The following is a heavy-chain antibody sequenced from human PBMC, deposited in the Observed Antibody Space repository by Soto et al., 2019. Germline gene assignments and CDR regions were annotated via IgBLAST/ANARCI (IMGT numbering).Heavy chain of an antibody. D-gene: IGHD3-10*01. J-gene: IGHJ4*02. CDR1: GFTVSSNY. CDR2: IRQSGDRS. V-gene: IGHV3-23*01. CDR3: VTAVRTRLDN. Sequence: PGGSLRLSCAASGFTVSSNYMSWVRQAPGKGLEWASSIRQSGDRSSYADSAKGRFAISRDNSKNTLYLQMNGLRLDDTAVYYCVTAVRTRLDNWGPGTLVTVSS.